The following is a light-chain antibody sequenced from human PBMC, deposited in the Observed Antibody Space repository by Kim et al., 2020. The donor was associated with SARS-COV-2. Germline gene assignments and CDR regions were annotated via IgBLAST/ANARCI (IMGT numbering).Light chain of an antibody. CDR3: QQCNNWPPT. V-gene: IGKV3-11*01. CDR1: QSVSSY. J-gene: IGKJ4*01. Sequence: DIVLTQSPSSLSLSPGERATLSCRASQSVSSYLAWYQQKPGQAPKLLIYDASNLATGIPSRFSGSGSGTDFTLTISSLEPEDFAVYYCQQCNNWPPTFGEGTKVEIK. CDR2: DAS.